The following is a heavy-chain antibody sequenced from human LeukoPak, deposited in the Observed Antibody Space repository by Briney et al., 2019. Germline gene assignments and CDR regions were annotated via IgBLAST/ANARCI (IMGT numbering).Heavy chain of an antibody. V-gene: IGHV3-30*04. CDR3: ARVFSTTCLDY. J-gene: IGHJ4*02. D-gene: IGHD1-14*01. CDR1: GFTFSSYA. Sequence: GGSLRLSCAASGFTFSSYAMHWVRQAPGKGLEWVAVISYDGSTKYYADSVKGCFTISRDNSKNTLYVQMNSLRAEDTAVYYCARVFSTTCLDYWGQGTLVTVSS. CDR2: ISYDGSTK.